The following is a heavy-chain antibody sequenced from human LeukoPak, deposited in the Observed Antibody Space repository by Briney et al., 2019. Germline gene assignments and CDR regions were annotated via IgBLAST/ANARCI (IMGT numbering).Heavy chain of an antibody. CDR2: IIPILGIA. CDR3: ARGSGYSYGPENWFDP. CDR1: GGTFSSYA. Sequence: ASVKVSCTASGGTFSSYAISWVRQAPGQGLEWMGRIIPILGIANYAQKFQGRVTITADKSTSTAYMELSSLRSEDTAVYYCARGSGYSYGPENWFDPWGQGTLVTVSS. V-gene: IGHV1-69*04. D-gene: IGHD5-18*01. J-gene: IGHJ5*02.